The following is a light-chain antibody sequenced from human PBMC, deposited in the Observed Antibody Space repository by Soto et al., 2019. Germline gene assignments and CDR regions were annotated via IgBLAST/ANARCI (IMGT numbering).Light chain of an antibody. Sequence: QSVLTQPASVSRSPGQSSASSFTVTGRDVGAYNYVSWYQQHPGKAPKLMISEVTNRPSGVSDRFSGSKSGNTASLTISGLQAEDEVDYYCSSFTSRFTFVFGTGTKVTVL. CDR3: SSFTSRFTFV. CDR2: EVT. CDR1: GRDVGAYNY. V-gene: IGLV2-14*01. J-gene: IGLJ1*01.